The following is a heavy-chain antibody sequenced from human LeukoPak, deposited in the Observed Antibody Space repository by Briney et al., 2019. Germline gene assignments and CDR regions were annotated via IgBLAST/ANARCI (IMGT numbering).Heavy chain of an antibody. V-gene: IGHV3-23*01. CDR3: AKDTGQLR. CDR2: ISGSGGST. Sequence: GGSLRLSCAASGFSFSTYFLSWVRQAPGKGLEWVSIISGSGGSTYYADSVKGRFTISRDNSKNTLYLQMNSLRAEDTAVYYCAKDTGQLRWGQGTLVTVSS. CDR1: GFSFSTYF. D-gene: IGHD2-2*01. J-gene: IGHJ4*02.